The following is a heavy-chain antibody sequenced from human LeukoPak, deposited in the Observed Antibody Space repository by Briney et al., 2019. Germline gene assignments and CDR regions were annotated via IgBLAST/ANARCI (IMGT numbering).Heavy chain of an antibody. CDR2: IHSDTNTI. Sequence: GGSLRLSCAASGFTFSNAWMTWVRQAPGKGLDWVSYIHSDTNTIYYADSVKGRFTISRDNAKNSLYLQMNSLRADDTAVYYCARVPYSSAWDSWGQGTLVTVSS. V-gene: IGHV3-48*01. D-gene: IGHD6-25*01. CDR3: ARVPYSSAWDS. CDR1: GFTFSNAW. J-gene: IGHJ4*02.